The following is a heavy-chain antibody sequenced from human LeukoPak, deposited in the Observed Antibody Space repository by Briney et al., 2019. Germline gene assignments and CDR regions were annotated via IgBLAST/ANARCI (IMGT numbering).Heavy chain of an antibody. CDR1: GFTFSSYA. V-gene: IGHV3-30*04. Sequence: GGSLRLSCAASGFTFSSYAMHWVRQAPGKGLEWVAVISYDGSNKYYADSVKGRFTISRDNSKNTLYLQMNSLRAEDTAVYYCARGSYWSTIDYWGQGTLVTVSS. CDR3: ARGSYWSTIDY. CDR2: ISYDGSNK. J-gene: IGHJ4*02. D-gene: IGHD1-26*01.